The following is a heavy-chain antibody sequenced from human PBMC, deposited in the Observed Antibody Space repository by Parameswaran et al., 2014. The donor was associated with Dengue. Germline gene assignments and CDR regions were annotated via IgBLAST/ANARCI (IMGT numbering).Heavy chain of an antibody. V-gene: IGHV1-24*01. CDR2: FDPEDGET. D-gene: IGHD5/OR15-5a*01. CDR3: ATDLVSDYV. Sequence: WVRQAPGQGLEWMGGFDPEDGETIYAQKFQGRVTMTEDTSTDTAYMELSSLRSEDTAVYYCATDLVSDYVWGQGTTVTVSS. J-gene: IGHJ6*02.